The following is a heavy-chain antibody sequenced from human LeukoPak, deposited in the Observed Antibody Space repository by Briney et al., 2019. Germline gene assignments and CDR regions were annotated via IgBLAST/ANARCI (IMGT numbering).Heavy chain of an antibody. J-gene: IGHJ4*02. CDR2: INAGNGNT. Sequence: ASVKVSCKASGYTFTSYAMHWVRQAPGQRLEWMGWINAGNGNTKYSQKFQGRATITRDTSAGTAYMELSSLRSEDTAVYYCARAPRPIVATIRYYFDYWGQGTLVTVSS. CDR1: GYTFTSYA. CDR3: ARAPRPIVATIRYYFDY. V-gene: IGHV1-3*01. D-gene: IGHD5-12*01.